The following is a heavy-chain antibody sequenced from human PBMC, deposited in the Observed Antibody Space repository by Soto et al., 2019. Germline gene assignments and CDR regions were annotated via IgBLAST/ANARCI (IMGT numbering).Heavy chain of an antibody. J-gene: IGHJ6*02. CDR3: AKGGSTSRWPYYYGMDV. CDR2: ISGSGGST. Sequence: EVQLLESGGGLVQPGGSLRLSCAASGFTFSSYAMSWVRQAPGKGLEWVSAISGSGGSTYYADSVKGRFTISRDNSKNTGERQMNSPTAGDTAVYYCAKGGSTSRWPYYYGMDVWGQGTTVTVSS. V-gene: IGHV3-23*01. CDR1: GFTFSSYA. D-gene: IGHD2-2*01.